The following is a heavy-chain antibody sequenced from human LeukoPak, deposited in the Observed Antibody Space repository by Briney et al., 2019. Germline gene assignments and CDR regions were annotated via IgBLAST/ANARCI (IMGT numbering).Heavy chain of an antibody. Sequence: SETLSLTCTVSGASISSYYWSWIRQPPGKGLEWIGEINHSGRNNYNPSLKSRVTISVDTSKNQFSLKLSSVTAADTAVYYCARATGTKVPPGYWGQGTLVTVSS. D-gene: IGHD1-7*01. CDR1: GASISSYY. CDR2: INHSGRN. V-gene: IGHV4-34*01. J-gene: IGHJ4*02. CDR3: ARATGTKVPPGY.